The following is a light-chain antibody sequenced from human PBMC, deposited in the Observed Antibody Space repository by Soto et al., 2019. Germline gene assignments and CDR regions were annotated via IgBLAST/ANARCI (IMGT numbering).Light chain of an antibody. Sequence: QSVLTQSPSASGSPGQSVTISCTGTSSDIGGYNSVSRYQQHPGKAPKVMIYEVSNRPSGVSNRFSGSKSGNTAYLTISGLQAEDEADYYCSSHSSSSTPYVFGSGNKVTVL. CDR3: SSHSSSSTPYV. CDR2: EVS. V-gene: IGLV2-14*01. CDR1: SSDIGGYNS. J-gene: IGLJ1*01.